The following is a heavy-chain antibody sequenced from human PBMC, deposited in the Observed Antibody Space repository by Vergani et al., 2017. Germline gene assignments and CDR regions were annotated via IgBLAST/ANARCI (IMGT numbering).Heavy chain of an antibody. V-gene: IGHV1-8*01. CDR1: GYTLNTYD. CDR3: ASAPFMITAAEDYAFDV. D-gene: IGHD3-16*01. CDR2: MNPNSGNT. J-gene: IGHJ3*01. Sequence: QVQLVQSGAEVKEPGGSVQVPCKASGYTLNTYDINWVRQAAGQGLEWMGWMNPNSGNTGYAQKFQGRVTMTSITSIGTAYMELSGLTSDDTAVYYCASAPFMITAAEDYAFDVWGQGTLVTVSS.